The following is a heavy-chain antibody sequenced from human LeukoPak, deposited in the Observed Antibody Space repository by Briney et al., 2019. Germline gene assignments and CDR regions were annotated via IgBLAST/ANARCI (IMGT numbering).Heavy chain of an antibody. CDR1: GFTFSSYW. D-gene: IGHD3-10*01. CDR2: IKQDGSEK. V-gene: IGHV3-7*03. Sequence: GGSLRLSCAASGFTFSSYWMSWVRQAPGKGLEWVANIKQDGSEKYYVDSVKGRFTISRDNAKNSLYLQMNSLRAEDTAVYYCAGGGYYGSGSYFSYWGQGTLVTVSS. J-gene: IGHJ4*02. CDR3: AGGGYYGSGSYFSY.